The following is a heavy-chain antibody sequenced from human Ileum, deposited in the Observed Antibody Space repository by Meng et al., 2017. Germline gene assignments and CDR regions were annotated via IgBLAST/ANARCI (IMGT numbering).Heavy chain of an antibody. CDR1: GYTFSDYY. D-gene: IGHD1-14*01. CDR3: ARNNRDY. V-gene: IGHV1-2*06. Sequence: ASVKVSCKASGYTFSDYYIQWMRQAPGQGLEWLGRIRPKSGVTNFAQRFQGRFTMTIDTSITTAYMELSALTSDGTAVYYFARNNRDYWGRGTLVTVSS. CDR2: IRPKSGVT. J-gene: IGHJ4*02.